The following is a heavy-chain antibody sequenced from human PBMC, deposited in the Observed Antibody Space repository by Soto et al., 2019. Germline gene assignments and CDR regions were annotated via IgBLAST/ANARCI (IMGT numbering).Heavy chain of an antibody. CDR3: AREEVLWFDV. V-gene: IGHV1-2*02. D-gene: IGHD3-10*01. Sequence: ASVKASGTASGYTFTGYYMHCVRQAPGQGLEWMGWINPNSGGTNYAQKFQGRVTMTRDTSISTAYMELSRLRSDDTAVYYCAREEVLWFDVWGQGTTVTVSS. CDR2: INPNSGGT. CDR1: GYTFTGYY. J-gene: IGHJ6*02.